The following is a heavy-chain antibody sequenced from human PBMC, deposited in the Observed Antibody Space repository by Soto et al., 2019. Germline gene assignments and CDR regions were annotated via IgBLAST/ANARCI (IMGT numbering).Heavy chain of an antibody. J-gene: IGHJ6*02. D-gene: IGHD6-19*01. Sequence: GSLRRPGSASGCNFSSYGMHWVRQAPGKGLEWVAVISYDGSNKYYADSVKGRFAISRDNSKNTLYLQMSSLRAEDTAVYYCVKDGSSGWPYYYGMDVWGQGTKVTVYS. V-gene: IGHV3-30*18. CDR2: ISYDGSNK. CDR3: VKDGSSGWPYYYGMDV. CDR1: GCNFSSYG.